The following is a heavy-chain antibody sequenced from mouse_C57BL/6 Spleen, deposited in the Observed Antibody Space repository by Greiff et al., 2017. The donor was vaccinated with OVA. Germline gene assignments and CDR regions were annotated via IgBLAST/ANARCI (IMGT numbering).Heavy chain of an antibody. CDR1: GYAFTNYL. CDR2: IDPGNGGT. J-gene: IGHJ1*03. V-gene: IGHV1-54*01. D-gene: IGHD1-1*01. Sequence: VQLQQSGAELVRPGTSVKVSCTASGYAFTNYLMEWVKQRPGQGLEWIGRIDPGNGGTNYTAKFKGKATLTADKSSSTAYMQLSSLTSEDSAVSFCARRPYYGSSHWYFDVWGTGTTVTVSS. CDR3: ARRPYYGSSHWYFDV.